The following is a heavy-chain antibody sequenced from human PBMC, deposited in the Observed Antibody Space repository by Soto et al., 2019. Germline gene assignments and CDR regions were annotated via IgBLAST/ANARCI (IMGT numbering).Heavy chain of an antibody. J-gene: IGHJ6*02. CDR3: ARVPVNSYDFWSGYYIDYYGMDV. D-gene: IGHD3-3*01. CDR1: GCTFSSYW. CDR2: IKQDGSEK. V-gene: IGHV3-7*01. Sequence: GGSLRLSCAASGCTFSSYWMSWVRQAPGKWLEWVANIKQDGSEKYYVDSVKGRFTISRDNAKNSLYLQMNSLRAEDTAVYYCARVPVNSYDFWSGYYIDYYGMDVWGQGXTVTVYS.